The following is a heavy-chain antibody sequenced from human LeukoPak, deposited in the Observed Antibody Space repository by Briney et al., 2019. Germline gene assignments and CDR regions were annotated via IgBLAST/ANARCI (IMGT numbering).Heavy chain of an antibody. CDR3: ARGVFASGYCSSTSCPTHYFDY. D-gene: IGHD2-2*03. CDR1: GGSISSSSYY. CDR2: IYYSGST. Sequence: NSSETLSLTCTVSGGSISSSSYYWGWIRQPPGKGLEWIGSIYYSGSTYYNPSLKSRVTVSVDTSKNQFSLKLSSVTAADTAVYYCARGVFASGYCSSTSCPTHYFDYWGQGTLVTVSS. J-gene: IGHJ4*02. V-gene: IGHV4-39*07.